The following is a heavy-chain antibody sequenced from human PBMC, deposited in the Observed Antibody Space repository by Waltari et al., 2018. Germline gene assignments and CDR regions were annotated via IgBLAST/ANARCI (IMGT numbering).Heavy chain of an antibody. Sequence: QLQLQESGPGLVKPSETLSLTCTVSGGSISSSSSYWGWIRQPPGKGLEWIGSIYYSGSTYYNPSLKSRVTISVDTSKNQFSLKLSSVTAADTAVYYCARDRAGEQHPNWFDPWGQGTLVTVSS. CDR1: GGSISSSSSY. D-gene: IGHD3-16*01. J-gene: IGHJ5*02. CDR3: ARDRAGEQHPNWFDP. V-gene: IGHV4-39*07. CDR2: IYYSGST.